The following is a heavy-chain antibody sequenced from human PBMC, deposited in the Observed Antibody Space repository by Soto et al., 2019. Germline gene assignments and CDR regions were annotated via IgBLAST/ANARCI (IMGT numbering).Heavy chain of an antibody. J-gene: IGHJ4*02. V-gene: IGHV3-30*03. CDR3: AGHSRIEIVAFDY. CDR1: GFTFSSHG. Sequence: QVQLVESGGGVVQPEKSLRLSCAASGFTFSSHGMHWVRQAPGKGLEWVAVISYDGSNKYYADSVKGRFTISRDNSKNTLYLQMNSLRAEDTAVYYCAGHSRIEIVAFDYWGQGTLVTVSS. D-gene: IGHD3-22*01. CDR2: ISYDGSNK.